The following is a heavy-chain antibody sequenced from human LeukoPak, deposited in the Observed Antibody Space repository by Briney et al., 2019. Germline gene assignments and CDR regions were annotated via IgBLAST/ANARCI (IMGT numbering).Heavy chain of an antibody. CDR1: GFSFSSYA. CDR2: ISYDGSNK. D-gene: IGHD2-21*02. V-gene: IGHV3-30-3*01. J-gene: IGHJ5*01. Sequence: GRSLRLSCTASGFSFSSYALHWVRKAQGKGLEWVAVISYDGSNKYYADSVKGRFTISRDNSKNTLYLQMNSLIADDTAVYYCSSDRTESAIDSWGQGTLVTVSS. CDR3: SSDRTESAIDS.